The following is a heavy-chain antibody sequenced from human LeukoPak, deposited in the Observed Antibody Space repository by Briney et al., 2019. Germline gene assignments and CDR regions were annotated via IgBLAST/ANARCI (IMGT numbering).Heavy chain of an antibody. Sequence: SQTLSLTCTVSGGSIKSVLHSWNWIRQPAGKGLEWIGRFFGSGSTSYNPSLESRVTISVDTAKNQFFLNLTSVTAADTAVYYCATRQLHMTADSQVDYWGQGTLVTVSS. CDR3: ATRQLHMTADSQVDY. D-gene: IGHD5-24*01. V-gene: IGHV4-61*02. CDR2: FFGSGST. J-gene: IGHJ4*02. CDR1: GGSIKSVLHS.